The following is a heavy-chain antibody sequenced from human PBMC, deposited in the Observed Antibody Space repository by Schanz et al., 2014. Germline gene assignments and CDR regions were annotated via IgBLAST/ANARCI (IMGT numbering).Heavy chain of an antibody. D-gene: IGHD3-3*01. CDR2: IASGGSHT. V-gene: IGHV3-23*01. CDR1: GITFSDYA. J-gene: IGHJ6*02. Sequence: EVQLLESGGALEQPGGSLRLSCAASGITFSDYAMSWVRQAPGKGLEWVSTIASGGSHTFYADSVTGRFTISGDNSKNTLFXXXXSLRVEDTAIYXXXXXXKAHHLTGRPGWSDGMDVWGQGTTV. CDR3: XXXXKAHHLTGRPGWSDGMDV.